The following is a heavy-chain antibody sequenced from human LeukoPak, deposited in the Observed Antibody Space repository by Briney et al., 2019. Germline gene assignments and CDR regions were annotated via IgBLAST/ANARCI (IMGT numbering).Heavy chain of an antibody. CDR2: IRYDGSDK. D-gene: IGHD2-15*01. J-gene: IGHJ4*02. CDR3: ARVFRPYCSGGSCYSGVCDY. V-gene: IGHV3-30*02. CDR1: GFTFSSYG. Sequence: GGSLRLSCAASGFTFSSYGMHWVRQAPGKGLEWVAFIRYDGSDKYYADSVKGRFTISRDNAKNSLYLQMNSLRAEDTAVYYCARVFRPYCSGGSCYSGVCDYWGQGTLVTVSS.